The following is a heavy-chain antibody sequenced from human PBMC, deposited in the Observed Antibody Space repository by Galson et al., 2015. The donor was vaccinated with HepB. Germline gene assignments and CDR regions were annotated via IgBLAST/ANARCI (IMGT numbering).Heavy chain of an antibody. V-gene: IGHV1-8*01. J-gene: IGHJ5*02. CDR2: MNPNSGNT. CDR1: GYTFTSYD. CDR3: ARGPLPLAYCGGDCWFDP. D-gene: IGHD2-21*02. Sequence: SVKVSCKASGYTFTSYDINWVRQATGQGLEWMGWMNPNSGNTGYAQKFQGRVTMTRNTSISTAYMELSSLRSEDTAVYYCARGPLPLAYCGGDCWFDPWGQGTLVTVSS.